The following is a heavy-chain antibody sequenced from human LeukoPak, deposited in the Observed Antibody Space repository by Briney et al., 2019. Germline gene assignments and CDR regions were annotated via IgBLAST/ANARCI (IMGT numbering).Heavy chain of an antibody. CDR1: GYNFLTYG. V-gene: IGHV1-69*13. Sequence: GASVKVSCKASGYNFLTYGISWVRQAPGQGLEWMGGIIPIFGTANYAQKFQGRVTITADESTSTAYMELSSLRSEDTAVYYCARAPQTSIFGVVIHWYFDLWGRGTLVTVSS. CDR3: ARAPQTSIFGVVIHWYFDL. J-gene: IGHJ2*01. D-gene: IGHD3-3*01. CDR2: IIPIFGTA.